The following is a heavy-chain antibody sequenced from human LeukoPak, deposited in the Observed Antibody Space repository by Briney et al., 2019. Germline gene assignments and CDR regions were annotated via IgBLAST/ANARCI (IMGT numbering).Heavy chain of an antibody. CDR2: MNPNSGNT. J-gene: IGHJ6*02. V-gene: IGHV1-8*01. Sequence: ASVKVSCKASGYTFTRYDINWVRQATGQGLEWMGWMNPNSGNTGYAQKFQGRVTMTRNTSISTAYMELSSLRSEDTAVYYCARRRSGRLSYFYGMDVWGQGTTVTVSS. CDR1: GYTFTRYD. CDR3: ARRRSGRLSYFYGMDV. D-gene: IGHD1-26*01.